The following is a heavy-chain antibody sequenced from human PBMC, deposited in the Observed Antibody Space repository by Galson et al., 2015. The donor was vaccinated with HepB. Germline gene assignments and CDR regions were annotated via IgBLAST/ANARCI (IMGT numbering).Heavy chain of an antibody. J-gene: IGHJ4*02. CDR3: AALSSTSCCSFDY. V-gene: IGHV1-58*01. CDR2: IVVGSGNT. Sequence: SVKVSCKASGFTFTSSAVQWVRQARGQRLEWIGWIVVGSGNTNYAQKFQERVTITRDMSTSTAYMELSSLRSEDTAVYYCAALSSTSCCSFDYWGQGTLVTVSS. CDR1: GFTFTSSA. D-gene: IGHD2-2*01.